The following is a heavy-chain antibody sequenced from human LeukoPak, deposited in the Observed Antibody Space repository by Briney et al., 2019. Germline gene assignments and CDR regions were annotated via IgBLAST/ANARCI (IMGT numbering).Heavy chain of an antibody. CDR3: VTSTGQQFIPYDY. CDR2: IYGGDAA. Sequence: GGSLRLSCAASGFNVSSNYMTWIRQAPGKGLEWASLIYGGDAAYYAESVRGRFMISRDNLKNTLFLQMNSLRAEDTAVYYCVTSTGQQFIPYDYWGQGTHVTVSS. CDR1: GFNVSSNY. D-gene: IGHD6-13*01. J-gene: IGHJ4*02. V-gene: IGHV3-66*02.